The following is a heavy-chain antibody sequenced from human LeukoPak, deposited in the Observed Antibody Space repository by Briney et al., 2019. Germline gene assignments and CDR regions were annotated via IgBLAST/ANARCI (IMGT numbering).Heavy chain of an antibody. Sequence: WGSLRLSCAMSGFPFNYYGIHWVRQAPGKGLEWVGVAYGDGNSKYYVDSVKGRFTISKDISENTVYPQMSSLRAEDTGLYYCATGGDYYYSHWGQGTLVTVSS. D-gene: IGHD2-21*01. J-gene: IGHJ4*02. CDR1: GFPFNYYG. CDR2: AYGDGNSK. V-gene: IGHV3-33*01. CDR3: ATGGDYYYSH.